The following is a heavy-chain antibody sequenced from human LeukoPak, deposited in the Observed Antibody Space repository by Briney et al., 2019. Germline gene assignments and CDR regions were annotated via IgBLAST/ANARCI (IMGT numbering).Heavy chain of an antibody. CDR1: GFTFSSYE. V-gene: IGHV3-30*04. D-gene: IGHD3-10*01. Sequence: GALRLSCAASGFTFSSYEMNWVRQAPGKGLEWVAVISYDGTNKYYADSVKGRFTISRDNSKNTLYLQMSSLRPEDTAVYYCARENTMVRVINSWGQGTLVTVSS. CDR3: ARENTMVRVINS. J-gene: IGHJ4*02. CDR2: ISYDGTNK.